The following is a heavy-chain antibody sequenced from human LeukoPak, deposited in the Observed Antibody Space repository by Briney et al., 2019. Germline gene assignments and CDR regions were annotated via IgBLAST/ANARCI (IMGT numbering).Heavy chain of an antibody. Sequence: NPGGSLRLSCAASGFTFSDYYMSWIRQAPGKGLEWVSYISSSGSTIYYADSVKGRFTISRDNAKNSLYLQMNSLRAEDTAVYYCARTDDSGSYYYYFDHWGQGTLVTVSS. CDR3: ARTDDSGSYYYYFDH. J-gene: IGHJ4*02. CDR2: ISSSGSTI. D-gene: IGHD3-10*01. V-gene: IGHV3-11*01. CDR1: GFTFSDYY.